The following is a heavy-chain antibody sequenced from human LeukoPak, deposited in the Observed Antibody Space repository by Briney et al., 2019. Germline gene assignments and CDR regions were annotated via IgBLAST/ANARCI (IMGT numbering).Heavy chain of an antibody. J-gene: IGHJ4*02. Sequence: ASVKVSCKASGFIFTGQYIHWVRQAPGQGLEWMGWINPNSGDTNYAQKYQGRVTMTRDTSISTAYMELSRLTFDDTAVYYCARGEGLTTLTPNDYWGQGTLVTVSS. CDR3: ARGEGLTTLTPNDY. CDR1: GFIFTGQY. V-gene: IGHV1-2*02. CDR2: INPNSGDT. D-gene: IGHD4-11*01.